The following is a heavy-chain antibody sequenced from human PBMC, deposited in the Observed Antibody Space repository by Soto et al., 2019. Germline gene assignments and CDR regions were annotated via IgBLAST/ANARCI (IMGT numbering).Heavy chain of an antibody. CDR1: GLSITDSEMG. V-gene: IGHV2-26*01. CDR3: ARRHLAVAVSPWFDP. CDR2: IDSSGEK. J-gene: IGHJ5*02. Sequence: QVTLKESGPVLVKPTETLTLRCTVPGLSITDSEMGVSWIRQPPGQPLEWLAHIDSSGEKSYRTFLKSRLAISKDTSKSQIVLTMTTMDPADTATYYCARRHLAVAVSPWFDPWGQGIPVTVSS. D-gene: IGHD6-19*01.